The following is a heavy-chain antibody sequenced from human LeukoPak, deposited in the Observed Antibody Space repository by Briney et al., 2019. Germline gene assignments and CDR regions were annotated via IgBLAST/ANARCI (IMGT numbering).Heavy chain of an antibody. V-gene: IGHV3-23*01. J-gene: IGHJ3*01. CDR1: GFTVSSYG. D-gene: IGHD6-13*01. CDR2: FSATDGSA. Sequence: PGGSLRLSCAASGFTVSSYGMTWVRQAPGKGLNWVSAFSATDGSAQYAESVKGRFTISRDNSKNSLYLQMNSLRDEDTAVYYCAKARIAAAGTGAFDVWGQGTRVTVSS. CDR3: AKARIAAAGTGAFDV.